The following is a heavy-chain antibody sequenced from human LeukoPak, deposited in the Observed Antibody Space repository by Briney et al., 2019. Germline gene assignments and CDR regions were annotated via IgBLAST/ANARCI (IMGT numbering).Heavy chain of an antibody. Sequence: GGSLRLSCAASGFTFSSYSMNWVRQAPGKGLEWVSGISPSGDITYYADSVKGRFTISRDNSKNTVYLQMDSLRFEDAAVYYCAQDLAYIRVDNWGQGTLVTVSS. V-gene: IGHV3-23*01. CDR2: ISPSGDIT. CDR1: GFTFSSYS. J-gene: IGHJ4*02. CDR3: AQDLAYIRVDN. D-gene: IGHD1-1*01.